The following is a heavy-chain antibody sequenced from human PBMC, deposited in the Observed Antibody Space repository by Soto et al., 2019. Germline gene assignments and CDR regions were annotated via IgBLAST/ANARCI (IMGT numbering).Heavy chain of an antibody. D-gene: IGHD3-22*01. Sequence: HVQLQESGPGPVTPSQTLSLSCTVSGVSITSGSYYWTWVRQSPGKGLEWIGYRYYSGNTYYNPSLNSRASISVDTSKNQFFLKLTSVTAADTAVYFCARGGXDTSGQTFIGXGPDCWGQGTLVTVSS. CDR3: ARGGXDTSGQTFIGXGPDC. V-gene: IGHV4-30-4*01. J-gene: IGHJ4*02. CDR1: GVSITSGSYY. CDR2: RYYSGNT.